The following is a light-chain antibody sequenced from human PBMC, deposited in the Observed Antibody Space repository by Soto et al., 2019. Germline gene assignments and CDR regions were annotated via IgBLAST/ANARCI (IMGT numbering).Light chain of an antibody. CDR3: QQFNNDLFT. CDR2: DAS. J-gene: IGKJ3*01. V-gene: IGKV1D-13*01. CDR1: QDINNA. Sequence: AIPLTQSPSSLSASVGDRVTITCRASQDINNALAWYQQKPGMAPSLLIYDASTLESEVPSRFSGSGSGTDFTLTSSSLQPEDFATYYCQQFNNDLFTFGPGTKVDVK.